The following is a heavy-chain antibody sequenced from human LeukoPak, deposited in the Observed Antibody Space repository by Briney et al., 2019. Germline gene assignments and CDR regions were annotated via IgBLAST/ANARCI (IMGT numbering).Heavy chain of an antibody. D-gene: IGHD5/OR15-5a*01. V-gene: IGHV3-66*01. CDR3: ARSALLRTPLDF. Sequence: GGSLRLSCAASGLTFSNYNMNWVRQAPGKGLEWISVFYSGSSTYYAASVKGRFTISRDNSKNTVYLQMNSLRVEDTAVYYCARSALLRTPLDFWGQGTLVTVSS. J-gene: IGHJ4*02. CDR2: FYSGSST. CDR1: GLTFSNYN.